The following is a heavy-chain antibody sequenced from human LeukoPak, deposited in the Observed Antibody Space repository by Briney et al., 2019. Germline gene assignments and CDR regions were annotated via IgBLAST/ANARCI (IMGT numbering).Heavy chain of an antibody. D-gene: IGHD5-12*01. CDR1: GGTFSSYA. V-gene: IGHV1-69*04. J-gene: IGHJ4*02. CDR2: IIPILGIA. Sequence: SVKVSCKASGGTFSSYAISWVRQAPGQGLEWMGRIIPILGIANYAQKFQGRVTITADKSTSTAYMELSSLRSEDTAVYYRARISGYDSFDYWGQGTLVTVSS. CDR3: ARISGYDSFDY.